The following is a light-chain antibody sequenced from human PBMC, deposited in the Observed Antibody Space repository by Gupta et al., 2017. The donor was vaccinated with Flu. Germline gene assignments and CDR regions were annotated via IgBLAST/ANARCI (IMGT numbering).Light chain of an antibody. J-gene: IGKJ5*01. CDR2: DAT. CDR3: QQRSNWPPD. V-gene: IGKV3-11*01. Sequence: EIVLTQSPATLSLSPGERATLSCRASQSVSSYLAWYQQKPGQAPRLLIYDATNRATGLPARFSGSGSGKDFTLTISRLEPEDFAFYYCQQRSNWPPDFGQGTRLEIK. CDR1: QSVSSY.